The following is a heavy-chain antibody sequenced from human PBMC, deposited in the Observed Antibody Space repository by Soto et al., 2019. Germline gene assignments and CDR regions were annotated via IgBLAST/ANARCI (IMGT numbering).Heavy chain of an antibody. CDR2: IHYSGST. CDR1: GGSISSYY. V-gene: IGHV4-59*01. CDR3: ARGLDSSGCLDY. D-gene: IGHD6-19*01. J-gene: IGHJ4*02. Sequence: SETLSLTCTVSGGSISSYYWSWIRQPPGKGLEWIGYIHYSGSTNYNPSLKSRVTISVDTSKNQFSLKLSSVTAADTAVYYCARGLDSSGCLDYWGQGTLVTVSS.